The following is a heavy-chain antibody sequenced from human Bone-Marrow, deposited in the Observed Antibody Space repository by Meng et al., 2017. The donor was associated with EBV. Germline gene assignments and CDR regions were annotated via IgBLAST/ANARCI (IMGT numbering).Heavy chain of an antibody. CDR2: IIPIFGTA. J-gene: IGHJ4*02. CDR3: ARDTHDYGDLTFFDY. Sequence: VVLVQSGAEVKKPGSSVKVSCKASGGTFSSYAISWVRQAPGQGLEWMGGIIPIFGTANYAQKFQGRVTITADKSTSTAYMELSSLRSEDTAVYYCARDTHDYGDLTFFDYWGQGTLVTVSS. V-gene: IGHV1-69*06. D-gene: IGHD4-17*01. CDR1: GGTFSSYA.